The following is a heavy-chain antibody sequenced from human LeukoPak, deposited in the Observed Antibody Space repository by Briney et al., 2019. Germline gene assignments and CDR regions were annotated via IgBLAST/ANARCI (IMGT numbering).Heavy chain of an antibody. CDR2: IKQDGSEK. CDR3: ARTPFYSSSWYYFDY. D-gene: IGHD6-13*01. Sequence: QPGGSLRLSCAASGFTFSSYWMSWVRQAPGKGLEWVANIKQDGSEKYYVDSVKGRFTISRDNAKNSLYLQMNSLRAEDTAVYYCARTPFYSSSWYYFDYWGQGTLVTVSS. CDR1: GFTFSSYW. J-gene: IGHJ4*02. V-gene: IGHV3-7*01.